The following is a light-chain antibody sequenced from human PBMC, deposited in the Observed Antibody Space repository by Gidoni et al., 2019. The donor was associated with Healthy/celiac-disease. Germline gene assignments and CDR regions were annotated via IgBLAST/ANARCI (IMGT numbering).Light chain of an antibody. J-gene: IGKJ2*01. CDR1: QSISSY. V-gene: IGKV1-39*01. CDR2: AAS. CDR3: QQSYSTLYT. Sequence: DIQMTPSPSSLSASVGDRVTITCRASQSISSYLNWYQQKPGKAPKLLIYAASSLQSGVPSRFSGSGSGTDFTLTICSLQPEDFATYYCQQSYSTLYTFGQGTKLEIK.